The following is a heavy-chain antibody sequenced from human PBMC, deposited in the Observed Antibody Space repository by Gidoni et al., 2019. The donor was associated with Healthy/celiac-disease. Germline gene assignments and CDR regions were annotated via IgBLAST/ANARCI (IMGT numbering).Heavy chain of an antibody. V-gene: IGHV4-38-2*02. CDR1: GYSISSGYY. Sequence: HVHLQESGPGLGKPSETLYLTCTVPGYSISSGYYWGWIRQPPGKGLEWIGSIYHSGSTYYNPSLKSRVTISVDTSKNQFSLKLSSVTAADTAVYYCASSSTSHDFQHWGQGTLVTVSS. CDR2: IYHSGST. CDR3: ASSSTSHDFQH. D-gene: IGHD6-13*01. J-gene: IGHJ1*01.